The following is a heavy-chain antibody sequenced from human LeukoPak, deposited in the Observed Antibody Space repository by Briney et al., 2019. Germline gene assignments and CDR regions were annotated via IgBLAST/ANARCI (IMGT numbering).Heavy chain of an antibody. CDR3: ARDKYTGYETFDY. CDR2: INPNNGGT. CDR1: GYTFTGYF. J-gene: IGHJ4*02. Sequence: ASVKVSCKASGYTFTGYFIHWVRQAPGQGLEWMGWINPNNGGTNYAQKFQGRVTMTRDTSISTAYMELNRLTSDDTAVYYCARDKYTGYETFDYWGQGTPVTVSS. D-gene: IGHD5-12*01. V-gene: IGHV1-2*02.